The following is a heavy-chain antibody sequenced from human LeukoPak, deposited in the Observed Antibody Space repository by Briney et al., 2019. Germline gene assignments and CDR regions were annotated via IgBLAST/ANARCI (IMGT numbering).Heavy chain of an antibody. J-gene: IGHJ3*02. Sequence: ASVKVSCKASGYTFPVYYIHWVRRAPGQGLEWMGWVNPYSGGSNYAQKFQDRVTIARDTSINTVYMELSRLRSDDTAIYYCASPVETPYEAFDIWGQGTVVTVSS. D-gene: IGHD2-15*01. CDR3: ASPVETPYEAFDI. V-gene: IGHV1-2*02. CDR1: GYTFPVYY. CDR2: VNPYSGGS.